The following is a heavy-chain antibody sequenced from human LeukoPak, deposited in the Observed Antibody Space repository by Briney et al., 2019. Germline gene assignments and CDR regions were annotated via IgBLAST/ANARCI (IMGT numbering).Heavy chain of an antibody. CDR1: GFTFSSYA. Sequence: GGSLRLSCAASGFTFSSYAMSWVRQAPGKGLEWVSAISGSGGSTYYADSVKGRFTISRDNSKNTLYRQMNSLRAEDTAVYYCAKDLSKGRIAAAGSFDYWGQGTLVTVSS. J-gene: IGHJ4*02. D-gene: IGHD6-13*01. V-gene: IGHV3-23*01. CDR2: ISGSGGST. CDR3: AKDLSKGRIAAAGSFDY.